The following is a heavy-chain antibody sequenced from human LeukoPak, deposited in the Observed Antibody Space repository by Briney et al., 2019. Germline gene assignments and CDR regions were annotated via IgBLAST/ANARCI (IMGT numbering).Heavy chain of an antibody. CDR3: ARERGGQRSGQFDQ. V-gene: IGHV4-59*01. J-gene: IGHJ4*02. D-gene: IGHD2-15*01. CDR1: GDSIRSSY. CDR2: IYYSGSA. Sequence: SETLSLTCTVSGDSIRSSYWSLIRQPPGETLEWVGYIYYSGSANYNPSLKDRVSMSVDTSKNQLSLRLSSVTAADTAVYYCARERGGQRSGQFDQWGQGILVTVSS.